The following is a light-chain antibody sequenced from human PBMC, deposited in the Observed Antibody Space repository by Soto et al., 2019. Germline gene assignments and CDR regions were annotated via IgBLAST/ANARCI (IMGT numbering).Light chain of an antibody. CDR2: DAS. CDR1: QSVSSY. Sequence: IVLTQSPATLSLPPGERATLSCRASQSVSSYLAWYQQKPGQAPRLLIYDASNRATGIPARFSGSGSGTDFTLTISSLEPEDFAVYYCQQRSNWPPTFGGGTKVDIK. V-gene: IGKV3-11*01. CDR3: QQRSNWPPT. J-gene: IGKJ4*01.